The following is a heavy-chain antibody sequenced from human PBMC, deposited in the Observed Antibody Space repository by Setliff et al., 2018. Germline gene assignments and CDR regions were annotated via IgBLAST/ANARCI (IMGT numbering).Heavy chain of an antibody. V-gene: IGHV3-48*01. Sequence: GSLRLSCAASGFTFSSYSMNWVRQAPGKGLEWVSYISSSSSTIYYADSVKGRFTISRDNAKNSLYLQMNSLRAEDTAVYYCARDRGSGSHFLRYFDYWGQGTLVTVSS. J-gene: IGHJ4*02. D-gene: IGHD1-26*01. CDR3: ARDRGSGSHFLRYFDY. CDR1: GFTFSSYS. CDR2: ISSSSSTI.